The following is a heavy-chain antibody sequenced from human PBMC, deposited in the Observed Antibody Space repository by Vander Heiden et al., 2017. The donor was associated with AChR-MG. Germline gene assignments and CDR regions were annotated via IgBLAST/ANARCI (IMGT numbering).Heavy chain of an antibody. CDR1: GGTFSSYA. V-gene: IGHV1-69*04. J-gene: IGHJ6*02. CDR3: ARVPDYGDYGMDV. CDR2: IILILCIA. Sequence: QVQLVQSGAAVKKPGSSVKLSCKASGGTFSSYAISWVRQAPVQGLEWMGRIILILCIANYAQKFQVRVTITADKSTGTAYMELSSLRSEDTAVYYCARVPDYGDYGMDVWGQGTTVTVSS. D-gene: IGHD4-17*01.